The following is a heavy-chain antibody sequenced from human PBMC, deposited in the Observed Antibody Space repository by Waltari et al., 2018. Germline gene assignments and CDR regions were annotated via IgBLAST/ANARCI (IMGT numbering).Heavy chain of an antibody. CDR3: ARLSTLNYDFWSGDYSDCDY. V-gene: IGHV1-18*01. Sequence: QVQLVQSGAEVKKPGASVKVSCKASGSTFTSYGISCARQAPGQGLEWMGWISAYNGNTNYAQKLQGRVTMTTDTSTSTAYMELRSLRSDDTAVYYCARLSTLNYDFWSGDYSDCDYWGQGTLVTVSS. J-gene: IGHJ4*02. CDR1: GSTFTSYG. D-gene: IGHD3-3*01. CDR2: ISAYNGNT.